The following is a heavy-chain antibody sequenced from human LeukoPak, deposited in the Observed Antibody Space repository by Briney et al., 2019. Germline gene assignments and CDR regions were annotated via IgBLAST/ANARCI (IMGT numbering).Heavy chain of an antibody. V-gene: IGHV4-61*02. Sequence: SQALSLTCTVSGGSISSGSYYWSWIRQPAGKGLEWIGRIYTSGSTNYNPSLKSRVTISVDTSKNQFSLKLSSVTAADTAVYYCARESAGIAARPGAFDYWGQGTLVTVSS. D-gene: IGHD6-6*01. CDR3: ARESAGIAARPGAFDY. J-gene: IGHJ4*02. CDR1: GGSISSGSYY. CDR2: IYTSGST.